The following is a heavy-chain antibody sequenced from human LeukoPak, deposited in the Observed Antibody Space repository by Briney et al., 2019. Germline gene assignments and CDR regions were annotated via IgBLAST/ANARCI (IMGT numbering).Heavy chain of an antibody. CDR2: INPDSGVT. J-gene: IGHJ4*02. CDR3: ARGLRGSEEY. D-gene: IGHD3-10*01. Sequence: ASVKVSCKASGYTFTDYYIRWVRQAPGQGLEWMGWINPDSGVTNFAQTFQGRVTMTRDTSISTAYMEVSSLTSDDTAMYYCARGLRGSEEYWGQGTLVTVSS. CDR1: GYTFTDYY. V-gene: IGHV1-2*02.